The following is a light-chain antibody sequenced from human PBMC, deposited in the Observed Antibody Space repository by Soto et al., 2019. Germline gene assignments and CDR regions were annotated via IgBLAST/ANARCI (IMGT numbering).Light chain of an antibody. CDR1: QSVSSY. V-gene: IGKV3-15*01. J-gene: IGKJ2*01. Sequence: EIGMTQSPATLSVSPGERATLSCRASQSVSSYLAWYQQKPGLPPRLVIYDASTRATGIPDRFSGSGSGTDFTLTISSLQSADFAVYYCQQYSNWPPLYTFGRGTKLEIK. CDR2: DAS. CDR3: QQYSNWPPLYT.